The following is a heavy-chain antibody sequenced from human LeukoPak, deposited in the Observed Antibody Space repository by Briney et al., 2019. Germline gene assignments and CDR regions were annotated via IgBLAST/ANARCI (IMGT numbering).Heavy chain of an antibody. D-gene: IGHD2-8*01. V-gene: IGHV3-23*01. J-gene: IGHJ5*02. Sequence: GGSLRLSCAASGLTFSSYAMRWVRQAPGKGLEWVSYISGRGGHTYYADSVKGRFTISRDNSKNTLFLHMNSRRAEDTAVYYCANDNVSWGQGTLVTVSS. CDR2: ISGRGGHT. CDR1: GLTFSSYA. CDR3: ANDNVS.